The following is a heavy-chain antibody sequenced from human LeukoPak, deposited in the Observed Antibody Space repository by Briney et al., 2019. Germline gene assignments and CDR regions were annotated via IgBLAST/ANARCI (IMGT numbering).Heavy chain of an antibody. CDR3: ARHRRGVIVFWIDY. Sequence: PSETLSLTCTVSGGSISSSSYYWGWIRQPPGKGLEWIGSIYYSGSTYYNPSLKSRVTISVDTSKNQFSLKLSSVTAADTAVYYCARHRRGVIVFWIDYWGQGTLVTVSS. CDR1: GGSISSSSYY. CDR2: IYYSGST. J-gene: IGHJ4*02. D-gene: IGHD3-22*01. V-gene: IGHV4-39*01.